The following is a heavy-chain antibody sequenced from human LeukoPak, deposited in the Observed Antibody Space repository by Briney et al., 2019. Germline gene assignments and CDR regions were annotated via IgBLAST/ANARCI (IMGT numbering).Heavy chain of an antibody. D-gene: IGHD3-16*01. Sequence: SETLSLTCTVSGGSIGSYYWSWVRQPPGKGLEWIGYIYNSGSTNYNPSLKSRVTISVDTSKNQFSLKLSSVTAADTAVYYCARDLLGGDAFDIWGQGTMVTVSS. CDR2: IYNSGST. J-gene: IGHJ3*02. CDR3: ARDLLGGDAFDI. CDR1: GGSIGSYY. V-gene: IGHV4-59*01.